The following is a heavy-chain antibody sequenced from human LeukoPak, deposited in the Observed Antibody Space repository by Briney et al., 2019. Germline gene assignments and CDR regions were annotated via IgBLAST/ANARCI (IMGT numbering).Heavy chain of an antibody. Sequence: TGGSLRLSCAASGFTFSNYAMYWVRQAPGKGLEYVSAISSNGGSTDYANSVKGRFTISRDNSKNRLFLQMGSLRAEDMAVYYCARGGYYDSSGSFEYWGREPWSPSPQ. J-gene: IGHJ4*02. CDR3: ARGGYYDSSGSFEY. CDR2: ISSNGGST. V-gene: IGHV3-64*01. CDR1: GFTFSNYA. D-gene: IGHD3-22*01.